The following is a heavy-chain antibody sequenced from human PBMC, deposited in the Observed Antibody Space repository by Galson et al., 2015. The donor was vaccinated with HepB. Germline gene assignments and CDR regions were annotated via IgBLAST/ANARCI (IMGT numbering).Heavy chain of an antibody. Sequence: SLRLSCAGSGFTFRSYGMHWVRQAPGKGLEWLAVISYDTSNKYEAGSVTGRFTISRENPENAVYLHMNSLRDEDTAVYYCARDRVRRGVIGSWGYDYYGMDVWGQGTTVIVSS. CDR2: ISYDTSNK. V-gene: IGHV3-30*03. J-gene: IGHJ6*02. CDR3: ARDRVRRGVIGSWGYDYYGMDV. D-gene: IGHD3-16*02. CDR1: GFTFRSYG.